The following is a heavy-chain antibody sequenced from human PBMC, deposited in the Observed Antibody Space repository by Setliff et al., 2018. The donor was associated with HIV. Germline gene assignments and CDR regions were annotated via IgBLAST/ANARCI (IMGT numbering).Heavy chain of an antibody. J-gene: IGHJ6*03. Sequence: PGGSLRLSCAASGFIFKTYWMHWVRQVPGKGLEWVSAIGTGGDTYYVDSVKGRFTISRDKSKNTLYLQLNSLRAEDTAVYYCAKHECSGGCYYYMDVWGKGIMVTVSS. D-gene: IGHD2-15*01. CDR2: IGTGGDT. CDR3: AKHECSGGCYYYMDV. V-gene: IGHV3-23*01. CDR1: GFIFKTYW.